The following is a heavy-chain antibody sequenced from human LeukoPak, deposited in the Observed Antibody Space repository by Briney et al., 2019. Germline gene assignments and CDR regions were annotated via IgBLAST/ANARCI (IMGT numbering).Heavy chain of an antibody. CDR2: ISASGANI. J-gene: IGHJ4*02. D-gene: IGHD1-1*01. Sequence: PGGSLRLSCTVSRFPLSSYSMNWFRQAPGKGLEWVAYISASGANIYYVDSVMGRFTVSRDNPQSSLFLQMNSPRAEDTADYYCARVKGTYFDYWGQGALVTVSS. V-gene: IGHV3-48*01. CDR3: ARVKGTYFDY. CDR1: RFPLSSYS.